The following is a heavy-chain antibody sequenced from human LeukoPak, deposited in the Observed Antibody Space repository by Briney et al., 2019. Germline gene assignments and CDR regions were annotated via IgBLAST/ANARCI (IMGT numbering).Heavy chain of an antibody. CDR2: IKQDGSEK. V-gene: IGHV3-7*01. Sequence: GGSLRLSCAASGFTSGFTFSSYWMTWVRQAPGKGLEWVANIKQDGSEKYYMDSVKGRFTISRDNAKNSLYLQMDSLGAEDTAVYYCARPGYYNSGRYYHDSWGQGTLVTVSS. J-gene: IGHJ5*01. D-gene: IGHD3-22*01. CDR1: GFTSGFTFSSYW. CDR3: ARPGYYNSGRYYHDS.